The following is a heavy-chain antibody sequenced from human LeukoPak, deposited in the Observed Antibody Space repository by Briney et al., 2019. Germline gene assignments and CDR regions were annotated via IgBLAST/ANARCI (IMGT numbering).Heavy chain of an antibody. CDR3: AREGYSYGLEFPYYFDY. CDR2: IIPIFGTA. J-gene: IGHJ4*02. V-gene: IGHV1-69*05. Sequence: ASVKVSCKASGGTFSSYAISWVRQAPGQGLEWMGMIIPIFGTANYAQKFQGRVTITTDESTSTAYMELSSLRSEDTAVYYCAREGYSYGLEFPYYFDYWGQGTLVTVSS. D-gene: IGHD5-18*01. CDR1: GGTFSSYA.